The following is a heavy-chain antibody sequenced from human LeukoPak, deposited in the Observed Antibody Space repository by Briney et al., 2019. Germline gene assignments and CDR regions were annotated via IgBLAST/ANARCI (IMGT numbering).Heavy chain of an antibody. J-gene: IGHJ3*02. D-gene: IGHD4-17*01. V-gene: IGHV3-21*01. Sequence: GGSLRLSCAASXFALSGYIMNWVRQSPGKGLEWVSCISATGAYIYYADSVKGRFTISRDNSKNSLFLQMSTLRAEDTAVYYCARGTTLTPPDTFDIWGQGTMVTVSS. CDR3: ARGTTLTPPDTFDI. CDR1: XFALSGYI. CDR2: ISATGAYI.